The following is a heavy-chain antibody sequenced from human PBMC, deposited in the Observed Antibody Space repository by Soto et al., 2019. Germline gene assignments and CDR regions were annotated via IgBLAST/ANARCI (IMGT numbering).Heavy chain of an antibody. V-gene: IGHV3-74*01. Sequence: EVQLVESGGGLVQPGESLRLSCAASGFTFSYYWMHWVRQAPGKGLVWVSRIHSDGSSTTYADSVKGRFTISRDNARNTLYLQMNSLRAEDTAVYYCARGDCGAFDLWGQGTVLTVSS. CDR1: GFTFSYYW. J-gene: IGHJ3*01. D-gene: IGHD1-26*01. CDR2: IHSDGSST. CDR3: ARGDCGAFDL.